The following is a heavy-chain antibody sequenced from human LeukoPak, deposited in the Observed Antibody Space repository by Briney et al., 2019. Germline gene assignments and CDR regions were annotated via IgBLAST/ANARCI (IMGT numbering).Heavy chain of an antibody. D-gene: IGHD6-19*01. Sequence: PSQTLSLTCTVSGGSISSGSYYWSWIRQPAGKGLEWIGRIYTSGSTNYNPSLKSRVTISVDTSKNQFSLKLSSVTAADTAVYYCARDETVAGTRWFDPWGQGTLGTVSS. V-gene: IGHV4-61*02. CDR3: ARDETVAGTRWFDP. CDR2: IYTSGST. CDR1: GGSISSGSYY. J-gene: IGHJ5*02.